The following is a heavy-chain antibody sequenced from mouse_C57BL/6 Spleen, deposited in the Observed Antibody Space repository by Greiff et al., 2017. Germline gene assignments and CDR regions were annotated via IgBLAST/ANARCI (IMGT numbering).Heavy chain of an antibody. V-gene: IGHV5-9*01. D-gene: IGHD1-1*01. CDR1: GFTFSSYT. CDR2: ISGGGGNT. J-gene: IGHJ1*03. Sequence: EVKLVESGGGLVKPGGSLKLSCAASGFTFSSYTMSWVRQTPEKRLEWVATISGGGGNTYYPDSVKGRFTISRDNAKNTLYLQMSSLRSEDTALYYCARDPYYGSSFDVWGTGTTVTVSS. CDR3: ARDPYYGSSFDV.